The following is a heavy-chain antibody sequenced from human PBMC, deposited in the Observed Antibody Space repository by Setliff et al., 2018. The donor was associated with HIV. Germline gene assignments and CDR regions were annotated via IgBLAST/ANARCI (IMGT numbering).Heavy chain of an antibody. V-gene: IGHV1-46*01. J-gene: IGHJ4*02. CDR2: INPSGGST. CDR1: GYTFTSYY. D-gene: IGHD6-19*01. CDR3: AREGEGNGWARLDY. Sequence: RASVKVSCKASGYTFTSYYMHWVRQAPGQGLEWMGIINPSGGSTSYAQKFQSRVTITRDTAARTDYMELSSLRSEDTAVYFCAREGEGNGWARLDYWGQGTLVTVSS.